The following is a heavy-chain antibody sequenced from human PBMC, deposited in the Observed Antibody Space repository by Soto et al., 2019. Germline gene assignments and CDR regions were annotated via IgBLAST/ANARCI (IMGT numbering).Heavy chain of an antibody. CDR2: TYSGGST. J-gene: IGHJ6*02. V-gene: IGHV3-53*02. D-gene: IGHD2-21*02. CDR3: ARAGDWWYYYYGMDV. Sequence: EVQLVETGGGLIQPGGSLRLSCAASGFTVSSNYMSWVRQAPGKGLEWVSVTYSGGSTYYADSVKGRVTISRDNSKNTLYLQMNSLRAEDTAVYYCARAGDWWYYYYGMDVWGQGTTVTVSS. CDR1: GFTVSSNY.